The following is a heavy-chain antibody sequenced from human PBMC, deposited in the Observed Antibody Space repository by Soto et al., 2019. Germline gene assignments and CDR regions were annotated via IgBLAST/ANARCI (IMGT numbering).Heavy chain of an antibody. CDR3: ARDGRRGYDIEV. J-gene: IGHJ6*02. V-gene: IGHV3-48*02. Sequence: EVELVESGGGLVQPGGSLRLSCAGSGFTFTSYSVNWVRQAPGKGLEWISYITASTTTIYYADSVKGRFTISRDNAKNSVYLQMNSIKDEDTAVYYCARDGRRGYDIEVWGQGTTVTVSS. D-gene: IGHD1-1*01. CDR2: ITASTTTI. CDR1: GFTFTSYS.